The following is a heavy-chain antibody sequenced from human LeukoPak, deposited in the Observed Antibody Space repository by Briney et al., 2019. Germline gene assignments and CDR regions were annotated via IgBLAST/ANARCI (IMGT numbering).Heavy chain of an antibody. V-gene: IGHV3-48*03. CDR1: GFTFSSYE. D-gene: IGHD3-10*02. Sequence: GGSLRLSCAASGFTFSSYEMNWVRQAPGKGLEWVSYISSSGSTKYYADSVKGRFTISRDNAKNSLYLQMNSLRAEDTAVYYCAELGITTIGGVWGKGTTVTISS. CDR3: AELGITTIGGV. J-gene: IGHJ6*04. CDR2: ISSSGSTK.